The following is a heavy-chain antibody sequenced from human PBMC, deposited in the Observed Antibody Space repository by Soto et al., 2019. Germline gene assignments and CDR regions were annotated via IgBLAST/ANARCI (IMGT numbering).Heavy chain of an antibody. CDR3: ARDYYDSAYNWFDP. CDR2: IYYSGST. CDR1: GGSISSYY. D-gene: IGHD3-22*01. V-gene: IGHV4-59*01. J-gene: IGHJ5*02. Sequence: PSETLSLTCTVSGGSISSYYWSWIRQPPGKGLEWIGYIYYSGSTNYNPSLKSRVTISVDTSKNQFSLKLSSVTAADTAVYYCARDYYDSAYNWFDPWGQGTPVTVSS.